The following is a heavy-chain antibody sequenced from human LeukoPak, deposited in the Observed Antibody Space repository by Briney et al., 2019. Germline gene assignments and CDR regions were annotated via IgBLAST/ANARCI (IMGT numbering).Heavy chain of an antibody. CDR3: ARVPPRGWDGLDY. CDR2: IRNDGSNI. Sequence: GGSLRLSCVASGFTFSNYGMHWVREAPGKGLEWVAFIRNDGSNIYYADSVKGRFTISRDNSKDTLYLQMKSLRPEDTAVYYCARVPPRGWDGLDYWGQGTLVTVSS. V-gene: IGHV3-30*02. J-gene: IGHJ4*02. D-gene: IGHD6-19*01. CDR1: GFTFSNYG.